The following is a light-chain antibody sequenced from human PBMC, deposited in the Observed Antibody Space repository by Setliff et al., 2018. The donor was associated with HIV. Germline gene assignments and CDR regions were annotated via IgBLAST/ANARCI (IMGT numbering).Light chain of an antibody. CDR3: SSYTFSNTPYVV. CDR1: SSDVGGYKY. CDR2: DVS. Sequence: QSVLTQPASVSGSPGQSITISCTGTSSDVGGYKYVSWYQQHPGKAPKLMIYDVSKRPSGVSNRFSGSKSGNTASLTISGLQAEDEADYYCSSYTFSNTPYVVFGGGT. J-gene: IGLJ2*01. V-gene: IGLV2-14*01.